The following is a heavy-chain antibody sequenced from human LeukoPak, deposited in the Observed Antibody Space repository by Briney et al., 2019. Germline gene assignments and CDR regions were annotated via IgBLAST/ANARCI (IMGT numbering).Heavy chain of an antibody. CDR3: AKEKDAFDI. CDR2: IRYDGSNK. J-gene: IGHJ3*02. Sequence: GGSLRLSCAASGFTFSSYGMHWVRQAPGKGLEWVAVIRYDGSNKYYADSVKGRFTISRDNSKNTLYLQMNSLRAEETAVYYCAKEKDAFDIWGQGTMVTVSS. CDR1: GFTFSSYG. V-gene: IGHV3-30*02.